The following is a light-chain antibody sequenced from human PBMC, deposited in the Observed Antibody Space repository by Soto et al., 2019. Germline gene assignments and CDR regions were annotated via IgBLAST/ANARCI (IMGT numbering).Light chain of an antibody. Sequence: QSVLTQPRSVSGSPGQSVTISCTGTSTDVGGYKYVSWYQQQPGKAPKLLVYDVTERPSGVPERFSGSKSGNTASLTISGLQAEDEGHYYCCSYAGSYTLFLFGEGTKLT. CDR2: DVT. V-gene: IGLV2-11*01. CDR3: CSYAGSYTLFL. CDR1: STDVGGYKY. J-gene: IGLJ2*01.